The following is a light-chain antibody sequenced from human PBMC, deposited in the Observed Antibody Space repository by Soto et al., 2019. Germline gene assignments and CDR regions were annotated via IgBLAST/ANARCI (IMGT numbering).Light chain of an antibody. J-gene: IGKJ4*01. Sequence: DTQMTQSPSTLSASVGDRVTITCRASQSIRSWLAWYQQKPGKAPKLLIFDASSLESGVPSRFSGSGSGTEFTHTISSLQPDDFATYYCQQYNRYALTFGGGTKVDIK. CDR2: DAS. V-gene: IGKV1-5*01. CDR1: QSIRSW. CDR3: QQYNRYALT.